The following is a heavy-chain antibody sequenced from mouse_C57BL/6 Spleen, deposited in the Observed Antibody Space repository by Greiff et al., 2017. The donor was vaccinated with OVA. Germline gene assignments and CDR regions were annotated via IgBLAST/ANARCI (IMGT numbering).Heavy chain of an antibody. D-gene: IGHD2-14*01. CDR3: ARGGYGSAMDY. J-gene: IGHJ4*01. CDR2: IYPGSGNT. Sequence: VQLQQSGAELVRPGASVKLSCKASGYTFTDYYINWVKQRPGQGLEWIARIYPGSGNTYYNEKFKGKATLTAEKSSSTAYMQLSSLTSEDSAVDFCARGGYGSAMDYWGQGTSVTVSS. CDR1: GYTFTDYY. V-gene: IGHV1-76*01.